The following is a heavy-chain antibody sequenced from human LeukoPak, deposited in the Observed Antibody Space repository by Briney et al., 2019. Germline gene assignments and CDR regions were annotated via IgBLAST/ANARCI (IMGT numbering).Heavy chain of an antibody. CDR3: ARDRTEYCSSTSCRYTLFDP. V-gene: IGHV3-30*04. CDR1: GFTFSMYA. D-gene: IGHD2-2*01. Sequence: GGSLRLSCAASGFTFSMYAMHWVRQAPGKGLEWAALISGDGRTKYYADSVKGRFTISRDNSKNTMYMQMNSLRSDDTAVYYCARDRTEYCSSTSCRYTLFDPWGQGTLVTVSS. J-gene: IGHJ5*02. CDR2: ISGDGRTK.